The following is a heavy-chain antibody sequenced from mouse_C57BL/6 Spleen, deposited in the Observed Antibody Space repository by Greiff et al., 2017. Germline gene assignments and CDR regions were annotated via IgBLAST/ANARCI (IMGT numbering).Heavy chain of an antibody. CDR3: TRSGSNYDYFDY. Sequence: VQLQQSGAELVRPGASVTLSCKASGYTFTDYAMHWVKQTPVHGLEWIGAIDPETGGTAYNQKFKGKAILTADKSSSTAYMELRSLTSEDSAVYYCTRSGSNYDYFDYWGQGTTLTVSS. CDR2: IDPETGGT. J-gene: IGHJ2*01. CDR1: GYTFTDYA. V-gene: IGHV1-15*01. D-gene: IGHD1-1*01.